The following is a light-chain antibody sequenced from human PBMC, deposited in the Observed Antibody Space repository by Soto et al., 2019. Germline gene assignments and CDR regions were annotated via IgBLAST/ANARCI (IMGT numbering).Light chain of an antibody. V-gene: IGKV3-20*01. CDR3: QQHGSSQT. CDR1: QSVSSTY. J-gene: IGKJ4*01. CDR2: GAS. Sequence: ELVLPQSPGTLSLSPGERAALSCRASQSVSSTYLAWHQQKPGQAPRLLIYGASSRATGIPDRFSGSGSGTDFTLTVSRLEPEDFAVYYGQQHGSSQTFGGGTKVEIK.